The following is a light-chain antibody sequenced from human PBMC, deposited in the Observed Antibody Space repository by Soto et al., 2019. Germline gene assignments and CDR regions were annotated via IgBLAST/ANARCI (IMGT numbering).Light chain of an antibody. CDR2: GAS. CDR1: KPISRSY. J-gene: IGKJ1*01. V-gene: IGKV3-15*01. CDR3: QQYNNWWT. Sequence: IVLTQTPATLSLSPGDTGTLSCRTSKPISRSYSAWLQQKTGQAPRLLISGASNRATGVPARFSGSGSETEFTLTISSLQSEDFAVYYCQQYNNWWTFGQGTKVEIK.